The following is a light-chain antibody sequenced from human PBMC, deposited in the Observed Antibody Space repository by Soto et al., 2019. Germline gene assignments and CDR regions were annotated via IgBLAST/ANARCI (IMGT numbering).Light chain of an antibody. CDR2: GAS. CDR1: QSLSST. V-gene: IGKV3-15*01. J-gene: IGKJ1*01. CDR3: QQYSRWPWT. Sequence: EIVMTQSPATLSVSPGERATLTCRASQSLSSTLAWYQQTPGRAPRLLIFGASTRATGIPARFSGSGSGTEFTLTISSLQSEDFAVYYCQQYSRWPWTFGQGTKVDIK.